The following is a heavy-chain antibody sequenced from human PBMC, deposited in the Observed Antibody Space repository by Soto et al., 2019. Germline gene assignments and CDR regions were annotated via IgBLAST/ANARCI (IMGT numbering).Heavy chain of an antibody. D-gene: IGHD2-15*01. J-gene: IGHJ4*02. Sequence: SETLSLTCTVSGDSISNYYWTWIRQPPGKGLEWIGCFYNSGNTNYNPSLKSRVTISVDTSNNQFSLGVNSVTAADAAVYYCASNKYGGKDYWGQGTLVTVSS. CDR1: GDSISNYY. V-gene: IGHV4-59*01. CDR3: ASNKYGGKDY. CDR2: FYNSGNT.